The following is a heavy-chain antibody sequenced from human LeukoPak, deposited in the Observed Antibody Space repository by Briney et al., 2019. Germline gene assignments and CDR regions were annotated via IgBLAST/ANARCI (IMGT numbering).Heavy chain of an antibody. CDR1: GFTFTRNA. D-gene: IGHD2-2*01. CDR3: AKAHCSSTSCSRADN. J-gene: IGHJ4*02. V-gene: IGHV3-23*01. Sequence: GGSLRLSCAASGFTFTRNAMPWVRQAHGKGLEWVSAIDGSGGTTFYADSVKGRVTISRVQSTNTVYLQMNSLRADDTAVYYCAKAHCSSTSCSRADNWGQGTLVTVSS. CDR2: IDGSGGTT.